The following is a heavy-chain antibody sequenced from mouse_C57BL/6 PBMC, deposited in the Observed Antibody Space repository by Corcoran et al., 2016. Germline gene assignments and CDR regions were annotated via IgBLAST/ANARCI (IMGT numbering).Heavy chain of an antibody. V-gene: IGHV1-76*01. D-gene: IGHD1-1*01. CDR1: GYTFTDYY. CDR3: ANYYGSSYG. CDR2: IYPGSGNT. J-gene: IGHJ2*01. Sequence: QVQLKQSGAELVRPGASVKMSCKASGYTFTDYYINWVKQRPGQGLEWIARIYPGSGNTYYNEKFKGKATLTAEKSSSTAYMQLSSLTSEDSAVYFCANYYGSSYGWGQGTTLTVSS.